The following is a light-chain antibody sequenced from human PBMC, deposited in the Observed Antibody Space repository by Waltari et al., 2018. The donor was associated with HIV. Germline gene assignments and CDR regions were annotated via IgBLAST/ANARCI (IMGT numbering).Light chain of an antibody. Sequence: QVVLTQPPSASASLGASVKLTCPLSSGHINYVIACHQQQPKKGPRFLMKLNSDGRHSKGDGIPDRFSGSSSGAERYLTIASLQSEDEGDYFCQTWGTGIQVFGGGTRLTVL. CDR2: LNSDGRH. CDR3: QTWGTGIQV. CDR1: SGHINYV. J-gene: IGLJ2*01. V-gene: IGLV4-69*01.